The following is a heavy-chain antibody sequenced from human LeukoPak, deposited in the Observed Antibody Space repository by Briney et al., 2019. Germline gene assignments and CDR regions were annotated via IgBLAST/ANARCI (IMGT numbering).Heavy chain of an antibody. J-gene: IGHJ6*02. CDR3: ARAPSGWHATDV. V-gene: IGHV3-74*01. D-gene: IGHD6-19*01. Sequence: GGSLRLSCAASGLTFGNYLMHWVRQAPGKGLMWVSRVHIDGSSTTYADSVKGRFTISRDDAKNTLYLQMNSLRAEDTAVYYCARAPSGWHATDVWGQGTTVTVSS. CDR1: GLTFGNYL. CDR2: VHIDGSST.